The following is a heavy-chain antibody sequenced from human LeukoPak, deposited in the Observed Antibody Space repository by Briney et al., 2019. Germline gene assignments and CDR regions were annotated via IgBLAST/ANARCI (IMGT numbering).Heavy chain of an antibody. CDR2: IYYSGKT. J-gene: IGHJ4*02. V-gene: IGHV4-39*07. CDR3: ARATQAYFDWLSPFDY. CDR1: GSYINNYY. Sequence: SETLSLTCSVSGSYINNYYWGWIRQAPGKGPEWIGSIYYSGKTYYNSSLRSRVTISLDTSKNQFSLKLSSVTAADTAVYYCARATQAYFDWLSPFDYWGQGTLVTVSS. D-gene: IGHD3-9*01.